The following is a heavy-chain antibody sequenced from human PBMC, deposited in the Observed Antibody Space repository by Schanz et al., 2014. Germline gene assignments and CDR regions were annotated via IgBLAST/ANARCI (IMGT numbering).Heavy chain of an antibody. D-gene: IGHD2-2*01. CDR2: FHHEDGDT. CDR1: GYSFTDYA. CDR3: ATETSRTWFYNGVDV. Sequence: QVQLVQSGVEVKRPGASVRVSCKASGYSFTDYAIHWVRQAPGQGLEWMGGFHHEDGDTVYAQKFQGRVIMTEDTSTDTAYVELSRLTSEDTGVYYCATETSRTWFYNGVDVWGQGTTVTVSS. J-gene: IGHJ6*02. V-gene: IGHV1-24*01.